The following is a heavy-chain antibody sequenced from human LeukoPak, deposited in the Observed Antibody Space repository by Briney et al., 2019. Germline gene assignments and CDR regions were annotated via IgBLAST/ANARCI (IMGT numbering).Heavy chain of an antibody. D-gene: IGHD6-25*01. CDR2: ISYNRDGI. CDR3: AKGAAAGIRGYFDY. Sequence: PGRSLRLSCVASGFTFDDYAMHWVRQAPGKGLEWVSGISYNRDGIGYADSVKGRFTVSRDNAKNSLYLQMNSLRSEDTALYYCAKGAAAGIRGYFDYWGQGILVIVSS. J-gene: IGHJ4*02. V-gene: IGHV3-9*01. CDR1: GFTFDDYA.